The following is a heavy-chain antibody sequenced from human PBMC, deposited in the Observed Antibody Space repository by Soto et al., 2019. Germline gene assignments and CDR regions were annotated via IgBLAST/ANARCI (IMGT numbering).Heavy chain of an antibody. J-gene: IGHJ4*02. Sequence: QVQLQQSGPGLLKPSETLSLTCTVSGGSISSPSYNWGWVRQPPGKGPEWIGSFFYGGRTHYSPSLERRLSISLDTARSPVSLILTSVTAADTAVYYCATVASTHFDSWGQGALVVVSS. CDR1: GGSISSPSYN. V-gene: IGHV4-39*01. CDR2: FFYGGRT. CDR3: ATVASTHFDS. D-gene: IGHD1-1*01.